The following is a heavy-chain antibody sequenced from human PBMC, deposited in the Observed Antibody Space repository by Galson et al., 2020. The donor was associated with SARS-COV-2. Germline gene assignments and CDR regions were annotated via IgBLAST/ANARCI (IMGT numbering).Heavy chain of an antibody. D-gene: IGHD3-10*01. V-gene: IGHV4-39*07. CDR3: ASGDYYGSGSYYNVINQ. Sequence: SETLSLTCTVSGDSIKMSNYYWGWIRQPPGKGLEFIGTIFYGGSTFYNPSLTSRVSLSVHTSNNQFSLRLTSVTAADTAMYYCASGDYYGSGSYYNVINQWGQGTLVTVSS. CDR1: GDSIKMSNYY. CDR2: IFYGGST. J-gene: IGHJ4*02.